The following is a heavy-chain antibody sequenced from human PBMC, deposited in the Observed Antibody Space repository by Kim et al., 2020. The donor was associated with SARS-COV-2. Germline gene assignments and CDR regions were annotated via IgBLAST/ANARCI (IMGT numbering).Heavy chain of an antibody. Sequence: GGSLRLSCAASGFTFDDYAMHWVRQAPGKGLEWVSGISWNSGSIGYADSVKGRFTISRDNAKNSLYLQMNSLRAEDTALYYCAKDKGSSGYLYYYYGMDVWCQGTTVTVSS. CDR1: GFTFDDYA. J-gene: IGHJ6*02. D-gene: IGHD3-22*01. CDR3: AKDKGSSGYLYYYYGMDV. CDR2: ISWNSGSI. V-gene: IGHV3-9*01.